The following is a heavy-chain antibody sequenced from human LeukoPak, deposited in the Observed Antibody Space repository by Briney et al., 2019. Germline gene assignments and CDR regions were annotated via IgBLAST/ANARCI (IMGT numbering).Heavy chain of an antibody. J-gene: IGHJ4*02. CDR2: IYYSGST. CDR3: ARGDAGYSSSWLFDY. V-gene: IGHV4-59*08. CDR1: GGSISSYY. Sequence: SEILSLTCTVSGGSISSYYWSWIRQPPGKGLEWIGFIYYSGSTNYNPSLKSRVTISVDTSKNQFSLKLSSVTAADTAVYYCARGDAGYSSSWLFDYWGQGTLVTVSS. D-gene: IGHD6-13*01.